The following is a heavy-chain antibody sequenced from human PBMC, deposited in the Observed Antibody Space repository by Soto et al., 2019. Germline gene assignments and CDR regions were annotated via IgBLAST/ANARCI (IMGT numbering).Heavy chain of an antibody. CDR2: ISDSGSNT. V-gene: IGHV3-48*01. J-gene: IGHJ4*02. CDR1: GFKISSSS. Sequence: GGSLRLYCAAFGFKISSSSMHWVRQAPGRGLEWVAYISDSGSNTLYADSVKGRFTVSRDTAKNSLYLQMNSLRAEDTAVYYCATHSAWLLNYGGLGTLVTVSS. CDR3: ATHSAWLLNY. D-gene: IGHD3-22*01.